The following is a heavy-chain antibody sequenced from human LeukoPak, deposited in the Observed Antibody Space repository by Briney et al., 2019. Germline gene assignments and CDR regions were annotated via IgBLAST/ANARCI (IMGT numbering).Heavy chain of an antibody. Sequence: SETLSLTCAVSDGSTSNDHYWSWVRQPPGQGLEWIGQIFHSGNTNYNPSLKSRVTISIDKSKNQLSLIVSSVTAADTAVYFCARHGSYSFGVWGQGTMVTVSS. CDR1: DGSTSNDHY. V-gene: IGHV4-4*02. CDR2: IFHSGNT. J-gene: IGHJ3*01. CDR3: ARHGSYSFGV. D-gene: IGHD1-26*01.